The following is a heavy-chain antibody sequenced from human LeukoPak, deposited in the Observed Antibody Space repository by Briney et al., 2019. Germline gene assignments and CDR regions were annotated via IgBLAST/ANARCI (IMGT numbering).Heavy chain of an antibody. J-gene: IGHJ4*02. Sequence: AAEQVSCQAFGYSLTNYYVHWVRQAPGQGLEGTGEINPSGGSTSYAQKFQGRITVTRDTYPNTVYMDLSSLRSEDTATYYCARGAPTTRIGAGRFDYWGQGSLLTVAS. CDR1: GYSLTNYY. CDR2: INPSGGST. CDR3: ARGAPTTRIGAGRFDY. V-gene: IGHV1-46*01. D-gene: IGHD5-12*01.